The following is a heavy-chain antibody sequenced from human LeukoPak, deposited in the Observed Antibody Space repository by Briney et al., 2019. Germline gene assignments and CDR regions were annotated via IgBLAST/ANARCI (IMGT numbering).Heavy chain of an antibody. CDR2: VTRTGST. V-gene: IGHV4-34*01. J-gene: IGHJ2*01. D-gene: IGHD2/OR15-2a*01. CDR1: GFTFSSYS. Sequence: PGGSLRLSCAASGFTFSSYSMNWVRQAPGKGLEWIGEVTRTGSTNYHPSLKSRVLISVDTSKSQFSLKVNSVTAADTGVYYCARGDGVIGAIGIGSWYFDLWGRGTLVAVSS. CDR3: ARGDGVIGAIGIGSWYFDL.